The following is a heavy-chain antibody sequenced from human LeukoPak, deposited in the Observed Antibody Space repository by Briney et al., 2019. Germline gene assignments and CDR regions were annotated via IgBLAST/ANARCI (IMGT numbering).Heavy chain of an antibody. J-gene: IGHJ4*02. D-gene: IGHD1-1*01. Sequence: PGRSLRLSCAASGFTFSSYGMHWVRQAPGKGLEWVAFISFDGSNKYYGDSVKGRFTVSRDNSTNTLYLQMNSLRAEDTAVYYCAKDLSNWNDVTTPDYWGQGTLVTVSS. V-gene: IGHV3-30*18. CDR1: GFTFSSYG. CDR3: AKDLSNWNDVTTPDY. CDR2: ISFDGSNK.